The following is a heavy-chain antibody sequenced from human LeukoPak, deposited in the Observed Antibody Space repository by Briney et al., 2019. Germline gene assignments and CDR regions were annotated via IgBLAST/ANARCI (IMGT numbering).Heavy chain of an antibody. Sequence: PSETLSLTCTVSGGSISSYYWSWIRQPPGKGLEWIGYIYTSGSTNYNPSLKSRVTISVDTSKNQFSLKLSSVTAADTAVYYCATTRDTNDNWFDPWGQGTLVTVSS. CDR3: ATTRDTNDNWFDP. V-gene: IGHV4-4*09. CDR1: GGSISSYY. J-gene: IGHJ5*02. CDR2: IYTSGST. D-gene: IGHD2-21*02.